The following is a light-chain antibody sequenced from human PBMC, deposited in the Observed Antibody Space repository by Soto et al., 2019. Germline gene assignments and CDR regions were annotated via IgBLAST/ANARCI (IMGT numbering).Light chain of an antibody. CDR3: ASYASSNTVL. Sequence: LTQPASVSGSPGQSITISCTGTSSDIGGYNYVSWYQQHPGKAPKLMIYDVSDRPSGVSNRFSGSKSGNTASLTISGLQAEDEADYYCASYASSNTVLFGGGTKLTVL. J-gene: IGLJ2*01. V-gene: IGLV2-14*03. CDR1: SSDIGGYNY. CDR2: DVS.